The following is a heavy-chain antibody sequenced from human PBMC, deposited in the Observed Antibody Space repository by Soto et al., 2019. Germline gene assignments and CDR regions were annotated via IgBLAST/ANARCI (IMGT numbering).Heavy chain of an antibody. Sequence: SVKVSCKASGGTFSSYAISWVRQAPGQGLEWMGGIIPIFGTANYAQKFQGRVTVTADESTSTAYMELSSLRSEDTAVYYCARVGSSRAFGHWFDPWGQGTLVTVSS. D-gene: IGHD6-13*01. J-gene: IGHJ5*02. CDR1: GGTFSSYA. CDR3: ARVGSSRAFGHWFDP. V-gene: IGHV1-69*13. CDR2: IIPIFGTA.